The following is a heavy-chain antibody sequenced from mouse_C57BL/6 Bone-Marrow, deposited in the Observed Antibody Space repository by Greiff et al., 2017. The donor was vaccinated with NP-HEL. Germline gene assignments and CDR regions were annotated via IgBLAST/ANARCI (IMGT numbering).Heavy chain of an antibody. V-gene: IGHV1-69*01. CDR1: GYTFTSYW. D-gene: IGHD1-1*01. CDR3: ACITTALWYFDV. CDR2: IDPSDSYT. Sequence: VQLQQPGAELVMPGASVKLSCKASGYTFTSYWMHWVKQRPGQGLEWIGEIDPSDSYTNYNQKFKGKSTLTVDKSSSTAYMQLSSLTSEDSAVYYCACITTALWYFDVWGTGTTVTVSS. J-gene: IGHJ1*03.